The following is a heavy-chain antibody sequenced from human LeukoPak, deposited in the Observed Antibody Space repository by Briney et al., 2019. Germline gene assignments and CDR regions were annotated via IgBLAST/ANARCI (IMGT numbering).Heavy chain of an antibody. D-gene: IGHD3-10*01. Sequence: SETLSLTCIVYGGSFSGYYWSWIRQPPGKGLEWIGEISHSGSTNYNPSLKSRVTISVDTSKNQFSLSLSSVTAADTAVFYCARSPFGTGKYFDFWGQGTLVTVSS. CDR1: GGSFSGYY. J-gene: IGHJ4*02. V-gene: IGHV4-34*01. CDR3: ARSPFGTGKYFDF. CDR2: ISHSGST.